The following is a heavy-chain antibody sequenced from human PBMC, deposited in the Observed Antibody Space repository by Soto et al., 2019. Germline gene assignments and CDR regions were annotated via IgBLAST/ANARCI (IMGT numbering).Heavy chain of an antibody. J-gene: IGHJ6*02. CDR3: ARGEDAFFYYGLDV. Sequence: SETLSLTCTVSGAAVSNGDYRWNWIRQPPGKGLEWIGDIYNDGSTHYNPSLKSRVTISVDTSKNQFSLRLSSVTAADTAVYYCARGEDAFFYYGLDVWGQGITVTVSS. CDR2: IYNDGST. V-gene: IGHV4-30-4*08. CDR1: GAAVSNGDYR.